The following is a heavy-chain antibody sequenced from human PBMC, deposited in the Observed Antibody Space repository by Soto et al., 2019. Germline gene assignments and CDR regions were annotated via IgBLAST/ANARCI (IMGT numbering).Heavy chain of an antibody. J-gene: IGHJ4*02. CDR3: ARSREFDY. CDR2: IFPSGTT. V-gene: IGHV4-30-2*01. CDR1: GGSLSGATYS. Sequence: PSETLSLTCDVSGGSLSGATYSWNWIPQPPGKGLEWIGYIFPSGTTYYNPSLKSRVTISIDVSKNQFSLSLRSLTAADTAVYYCARSREFDYWSQGTLVTVSS.